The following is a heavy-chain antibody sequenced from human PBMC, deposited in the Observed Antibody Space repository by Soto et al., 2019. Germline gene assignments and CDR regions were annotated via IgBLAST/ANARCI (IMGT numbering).Heavy chain of an antibody. D-gene: IGHD3-10*01. CDR2: IYYSGST. J-gene: IGHJ6*02. V-gene: IGHV4-61*08. CDR3: ARSPNYYYYGFDV. CDR1: GGSVSSGDCF. Sequence: SETLSLTCTVSGGSVSSGDCFWSWLRQSPGKRLEWIAYIYYSGSTNYNPSLKSRATISVDTSKSQVSLTLTSMTAADAALYYCARSPNYYYYGFDVWGQGTAVTVYS.